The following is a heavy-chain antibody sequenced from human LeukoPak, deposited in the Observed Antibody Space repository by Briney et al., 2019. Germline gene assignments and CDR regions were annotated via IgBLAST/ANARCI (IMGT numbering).Heavy chain of an antibody. CDR3: ARDRGVVGAPDDAFDI. Sequence: SETLSLTCTVSGGSISSYYWSWIRQPAGKGLEWIGRIYTSGSTNYNPSLKSRVTMPVDTSKNQFSLKLSSVTAADTAVYYCARDRGVVGAPDDAFDIWGQGTMVTVSS. CDR2: IYTSGST. V-gene: IGHV4-4*07. D-gene: IGHD1-26*01. J-gene: IGHJ3*02. CDR1: GGSISSYY.